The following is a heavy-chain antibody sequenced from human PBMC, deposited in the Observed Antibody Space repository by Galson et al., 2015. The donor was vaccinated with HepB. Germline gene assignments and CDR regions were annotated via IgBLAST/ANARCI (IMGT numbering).Heavy chain of an antibody. CDR2: IYYSGNT. V-gene: IGHV4-38-2*01. CDR3: TRGYTKAWYGVGY. Sequence: LSLTCAVSGDSVSSDYHWGWIRQPPGKGLEWIGTIYYSGNTYYNPALKNRVAISADTSMNQFSLRMSSVTAADTAVYYCTRGYTKAWYGVGYWGQGILVTASS. D-gene: IGHD3-10*01. CDR1: GDSVSSDYH. J-gene: IGHJ4*02.